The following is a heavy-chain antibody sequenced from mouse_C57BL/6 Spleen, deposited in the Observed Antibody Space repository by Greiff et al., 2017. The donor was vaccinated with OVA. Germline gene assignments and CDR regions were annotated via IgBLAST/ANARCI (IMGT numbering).Heavy chain of an antibody. CDR3: ARGEEIDSYAMDY. V-gene: IGHV1-59*01. D-gene: IGHD3-2*01. Sequence: LQQPGAELVRPGTSVKLSCKASGYTFTSYWMHWVKQRPGQGLEWIGVIDPSDSYTNYNQKFKGKATLTVDTSSSTAYMQLSSLTSEYSAVYDGARGEEIDSYAMDYWGQGTSVTVSS. CDR2: IDPSDSYT. J-gene: IGHJ4*01. CDR1: GYTFTSYW.